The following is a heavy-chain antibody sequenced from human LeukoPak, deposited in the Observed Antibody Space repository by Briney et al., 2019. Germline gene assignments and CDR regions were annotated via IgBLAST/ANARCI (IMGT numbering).Heavy chain of an antibody. CDR2: ISSNGGST. CDR1: GFTFSRNA. CDR3: VKDMGNDYGDFDAFDI. D-gene: IGHD4-17*01. Sequence: GGSLRLSCSASGFTFSRNAMHWVRQAPGKGLEYVSGISSNGGSTYYAGSVKGRFTISRDNSKNTLYLQMGSLRPEDTAVFYCVKDMGNDYGDFDAFDIWGQGTMVTVSS. V-gene: IGHV3-64D*09. J-gene: IGHJ3*02.